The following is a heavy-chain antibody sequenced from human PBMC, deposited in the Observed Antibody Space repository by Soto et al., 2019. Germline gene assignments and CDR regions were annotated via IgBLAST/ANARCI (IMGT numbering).Heavy chain of an antibody. V-gene: IGHV4-59*08. Sequence: SETLSLTCTVSGGSISRYYWTWIRQPPGKRLEWIGYIYYTGSTNYNPSLQSRVAMSIDTSKNQFSLNLRSVTAADTAIYYCATYNRPPYHFDYWGQGALVTVSS. J-gene: IGHJ4*02. CDR1: GGSISRYY. CDR3: ATYNRPPYHFDY. D-gene: IGHD1-20*01. CDR2: IYYTGST.